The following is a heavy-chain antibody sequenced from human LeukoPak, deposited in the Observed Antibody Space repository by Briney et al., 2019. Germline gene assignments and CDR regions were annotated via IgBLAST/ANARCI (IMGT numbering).Heavy chain of an antibody. D-gene: IGHD3-16*02. V-gene: IGHV3-23*01. CDR1: GFSFSRYA. Sequence: PGRSLTLSCAASGFSFSRYAMSWVRQAPGKGLEWDSSISSSGDNTKYADSVKVRFTISSDTSMNTLYMQMCSLRAEDTAVYYCVYYAYVWGSYPGDSWGQGTLVTVSS. J-gene: IGHJ4*02. CDR2: ISSSGDNT. CDR3: VYYAYVWGSYPGDS.